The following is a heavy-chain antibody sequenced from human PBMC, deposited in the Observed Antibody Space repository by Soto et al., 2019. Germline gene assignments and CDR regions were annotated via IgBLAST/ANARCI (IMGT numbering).Heavy chain of an antibody. CDR2: ISSSSSYI. Sequence: EVQLLESGGGLVKPGGSLRLSCAASGFTFSSYSMNWVRQAPGKGLEWVSSISSSSSYIYYADSVKGRFTISRDNAKNSLYLQMNSLRAEDTAVYYCARDPWYNWKGRASVAFDIWGQGTMVTVSS. CDR3: ARDPWYNWKGRASVAFDI. V-gene: IGHV3-21*01. J-gene: IGHJ3*02. CDR1: GFTFSSYS. D-gene: IGHD1-1*01.